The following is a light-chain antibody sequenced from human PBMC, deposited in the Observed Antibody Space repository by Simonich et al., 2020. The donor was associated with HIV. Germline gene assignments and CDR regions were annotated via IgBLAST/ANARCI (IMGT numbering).Light chain of an antibody. V-gene: IGKV3-15*01. CDR1: QSVRSN. CDR2: GAS. J-gene: IGKJ1*01. CDR3: QQYNNWPRT. Sequence: EIVMTQSPATLSVSPGERATLSCRASQSVRSNLAWYQQKPGQAPRLLIYGASTRATGIPARFSGSGSGTELTLTISSLQSEDFAVYYCQQYNNWPRTFGRGTKVEIK.